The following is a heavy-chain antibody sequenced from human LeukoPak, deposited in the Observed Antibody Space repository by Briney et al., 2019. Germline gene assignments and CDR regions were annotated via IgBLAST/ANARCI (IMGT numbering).Heavy chain of an antibody. J-gene: IGHJ4*02. CDR3: ARPLRGDCYSD. CDR2: ISSSGSII. V-gene: IGHV3-48*03. CDR1: GFTFSSYE. Sequence: GGSLRLSCAASGFTFSSYEMNWVRQAPGKGLEWVSYISSSGSIIYYADSVKGRFTISRDNAKNSLYLQMNSLRAEDTAVYYCARPLRGDCYSDWGQGTLVTVSS. D-gene: IGHD2-21*02.